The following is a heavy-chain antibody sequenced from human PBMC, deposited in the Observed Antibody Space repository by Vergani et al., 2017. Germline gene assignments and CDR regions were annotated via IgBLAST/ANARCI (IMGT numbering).Heavy chain of an antibody. J-gene: IGHJ6*03. CDR1: GYTFTSYG. CDR2: ISAYNGNT. Sequence: QVQLVQSGAEVKKPGASVKVSCKASGYTFTSYGISWVRQAPGQGLEWMGWISAYNGNTNYAQKLQGIVTMTTDTSTSTAYMELRSLISDDTAVYYCAMRQIAAAGKGQYYYMDVWGKGTTVTVSS. D-gene: IGHD6-13*01. CDR3: AMRQIAAAGKGQYYYMDV. V-gene: IGHV1-18*01.